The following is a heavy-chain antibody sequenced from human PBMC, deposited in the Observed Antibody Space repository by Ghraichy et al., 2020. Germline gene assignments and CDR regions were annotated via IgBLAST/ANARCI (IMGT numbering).Heavy chain of an antibody. Sequence: ASVKVSCKASGYTFTGYYMHWVRQAPGQGLEWMGWINPNSGGTNYAQKFQGWVTMTRDTSISTAYMELSRLRSDDTAVYYCARARHSSSAEYYYGMDVGGQGTTVIVSS. CDR3: ARARHSSSAEYYYGMDV. J-gene: IGHJ6*02. CDR2: INPNSGGT. D-gene: IGHD6-6*01. CDR1: GYTFTGYY. V-gene: IGHV1-2*04.